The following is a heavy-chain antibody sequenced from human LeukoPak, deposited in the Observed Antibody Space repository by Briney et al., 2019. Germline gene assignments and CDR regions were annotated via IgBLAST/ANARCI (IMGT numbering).Heavy chain of an antibody. D-gene: IGHD6-19*01. J-gene: IGHJ6*03. CDR1: GFTFSSYE. CDR3: ARGEAVAGLYYYYYMDV. Sequence: GRSLRLSCAASGFTFSSYEMNWVRQAPGKGLEWVSYISSSGSTIYYADSVKGRFTISRDNAKNSLYLQMNSLRAEDTAVYYCARGEAVAGLYYYYYMDVWGKGTTVTISS. V-gene: IGHV3-48*03. CDR2: ISSSGSTI.